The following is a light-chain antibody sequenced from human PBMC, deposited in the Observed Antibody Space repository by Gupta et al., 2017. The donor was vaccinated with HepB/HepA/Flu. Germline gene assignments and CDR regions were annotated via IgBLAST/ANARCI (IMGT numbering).Light chain of an antibody. Sequence: QSVLAQPPSASGTPGQRVTLSCSGSRSNIGSSTVSWYQQLPGTAPRLLIYNNDQRPSGVPDRFSGSKSGTSASLAISGLQSEDEADYYCATWDDSLNGQVFGAGTKVTVL. CDR1: RSNIGSST. V-gene: IGLV1-44*01. CDR2: NND. J-gene: IGLJ1*01. CDR3: ATWDDSLNGQV.